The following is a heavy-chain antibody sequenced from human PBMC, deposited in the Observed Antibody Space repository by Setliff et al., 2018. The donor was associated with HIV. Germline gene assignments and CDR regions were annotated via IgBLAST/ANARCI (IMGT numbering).Heavy chain of an antibody. CDR2: ITPFVGIT. D-gene: IGHD3-16*02. CDR3: ARGIKLVGGVIVGSMDV. J-gene: IGHJ6*03. Sequence: GASVKVSCKASGGTFSDFRITWVRQAPGQGLEWMGEITPFVGITNYAQKFQGRVTISADESTATAYIELSSLTSQDTAVYYCARGIKLVGGVIVGSMDVWGKGTTVTVSS. CDR1: GGTFSDFR. V-gene: IGHV1-69*10.